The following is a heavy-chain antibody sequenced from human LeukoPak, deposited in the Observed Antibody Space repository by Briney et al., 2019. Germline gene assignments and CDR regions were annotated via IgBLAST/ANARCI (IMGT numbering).Heavy chain of an antibody. CDR2: IKKDGSEK. CDR3: AGGGGHYEDFDY. J-gene: IGHJ4*02. CDR1: GFSFSDYW. Sequence: GSLRLSCAASGFSFSDYWMSWVRQAPGKGLEWVANIKKDGSEKYCVDSVKGRFTISRDNAKNSLYLQMYSLRVEDTAVYYCAGGGGHYEDFDYWGQGTLVTVSS. D-gene: IGHD3-16*01. V-gene: IGHV3-7*01.